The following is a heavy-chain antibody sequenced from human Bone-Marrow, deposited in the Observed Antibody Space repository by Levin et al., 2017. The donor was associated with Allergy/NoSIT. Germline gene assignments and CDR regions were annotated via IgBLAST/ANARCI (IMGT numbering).Heavy chain of an antibody. D-gene: IGHD5-18*01. CDR3: VNVDTGMITSYGMDV. V-gene: IGHV3-48*03. CDR2: ISGSGSNI. CDR1: GFTFSNYE. J-gene: IGHJ6*02. Sequence: GESLKISCAASGFTFSNYEMNWVRQAPGKGLEWVSYISGSGSNIYYADSVKGRFTISRDNAKNSLYLQMNSLRAEDTAVYYCVNVDTGMITSYGMDVWGQGTTVTVS.